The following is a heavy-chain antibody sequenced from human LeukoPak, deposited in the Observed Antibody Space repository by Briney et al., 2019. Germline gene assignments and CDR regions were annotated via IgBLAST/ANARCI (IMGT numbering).Heavy chain of an antibody. CDR3: ARSIYYYDSSGYYGPLGPTDDAFDI. J-gene: IGHJ3*02. CDR1: GASISSGGHY. Sequence: ASQTLSLTCTVSGASISSGGHYWSWIRQHPGKGLEWIGYIYYSGSTYFNPSLESRVTISVDTSNNQFSLRLSSVTAADTAVYFCARSIYYYDSSGYYGPLGPTDDAFDIRGRGTTVTVSS. V-gene: IGHV4-31*03. D-gene: IGHD3-22*01. CDR2: IYYSGST.